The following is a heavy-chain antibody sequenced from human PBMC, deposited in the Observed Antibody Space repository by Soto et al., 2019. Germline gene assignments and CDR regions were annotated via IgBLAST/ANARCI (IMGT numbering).Heavy chain of an antibody. J-gene: IGHJ5*02. CDR2: IIPILGTA. CDR3: ARGDLLYNWFDP. D-gene: IGHD2-21*02. Sequence: QVQLVQSGAEVKKPGSSVKVSCKASGGTFSSYAISWVRQAPGQGLKWMGGIIPILGTANYAQKFQGRVTITADESTSTAYMELSSLRSEDTAVSYCARGDLLYNWFDPWGQGTLVTVSS. V-gene: IGHV1-69*11. CDR1: GGTFSSYA.